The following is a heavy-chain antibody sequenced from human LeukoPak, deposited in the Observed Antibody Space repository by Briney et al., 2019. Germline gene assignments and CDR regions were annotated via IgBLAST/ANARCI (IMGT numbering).Heavy chain of an antibody. CDR3: ARAGGCGGDCFRHYNWFDP. CDR1: GGSISSGGYY. V-gene: IGHV4-31*03. J-gene: IGHJ5*02. Sequence: SQTLSLTCTVSGGSISSGGYYWSWIRQHPGKGLEWIGYIYYSGSTYYNPSLKSRVTISVDTSKNQFSLKLSSVTAADTAVYYCARAGGCGGDCFRHYNWFDPWGQGTLVTVSS. D-gene: IGHD2-21*02. CDR2: IYYSGST.